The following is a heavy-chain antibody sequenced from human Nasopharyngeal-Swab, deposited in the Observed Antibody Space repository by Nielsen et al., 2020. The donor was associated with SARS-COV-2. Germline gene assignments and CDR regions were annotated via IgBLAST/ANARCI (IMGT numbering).Heavy chain of an antibody. V-gene: IGHV1-2*06. D-gene: IGHD3-16*01. CDR1: GYTFTDYW. Sequence: SVKVSCKASGYTFTDYWMHWVRQAPGQGLEWMGRLSANTGGTDYAQIFQGRVTMTRDTSITTVYMELGRLRSDDTAVYYCARGGDAWGVEGLYALDVWGQGTTVTVSS. CDR3: ARGGDAWGVEGLYALDV. CDR2: LSANTGGT. J-gene: IGHJ6*02.